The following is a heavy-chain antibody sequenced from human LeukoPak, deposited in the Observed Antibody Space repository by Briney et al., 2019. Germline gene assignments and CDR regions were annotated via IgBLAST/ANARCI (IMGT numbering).Heavy chain of an antibody. J-gene: IGHJ6*02. CDR2: IYYSGST. CDR3: ARSDYGGNYYYYGMDV. D-gene: IGHD4-23*01. V-gene: IGHV4-39*07. Sequence: SETLSLTCTVSGGSISSSSYYWGWIRQPPGKGLEWIGSIYYSGSTYYNPSLRSRVTISVDTSKNQFSLKLSSVTAADTAVYYCARSDYGGNYYYYGMDVWGQGTTVTVSS. CDR1: GGSISSSSYY.